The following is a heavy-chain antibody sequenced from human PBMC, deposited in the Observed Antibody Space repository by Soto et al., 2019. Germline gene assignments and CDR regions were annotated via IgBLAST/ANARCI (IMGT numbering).Heavy chain of an antibody. Sequence: SETLSLTCTVSGGPISSGGYYWSWIRQHPGKGLEWIGYIYYSGSTYYNPSLKSRVTISVDTSKNQFSLKLSSVTAADTAVYYCARDQLQQKYYYYYYGMDVWGQGTTVTVSS. CDR2: IYYSGST. V-gene: IGHV4-31*03. CDR3: ARDQLQQKYYYYYYGMDV. D-gene: IGHD1-26*01. J-gene: IGHJ6*02. CDR1: GGPISSGGYY.